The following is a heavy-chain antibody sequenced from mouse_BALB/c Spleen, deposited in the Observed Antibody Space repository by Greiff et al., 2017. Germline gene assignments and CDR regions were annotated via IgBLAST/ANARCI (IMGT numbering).Heavy chain of an antibody. J-gene: IGHJ3*01. V-gene: IGHV1S81*02. Sequence: VQLQQPGAELVKPGASVKLSCKASGYTFTSYWMHWVKQRPGQGLEWIGEINPSNGRTNYNEKFKSKATLTVDKSSSTAYMQLSSLTSEDSAVYYCAKWAWFAYWGQGTLVTVSA. CDR1: GYTFTSYW. CDR2: INPSNGRT. CDR3: AKWAWFAY. D-gene: IGHD1-3*01.